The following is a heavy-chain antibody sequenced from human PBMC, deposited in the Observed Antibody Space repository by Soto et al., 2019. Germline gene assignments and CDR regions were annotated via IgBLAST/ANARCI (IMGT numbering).Heavy chain of an antibody. CDR2: IVVGSGNT. V-gene: IGHV1-58*01. Sequence: SVKVSCKASGFTFTSSAVQWVRQARGQRLEWIGWIVVGSGNTNYAQKFQERVTITRDMSTSTAYMELSSLRSEDTAVYYCARDDVLCDGGRCYGVPLDVWGKGTTVTVSS. J-gene: IGHJ6*04. CDR1: GFTFTSSA. D-gene: IGHD2-15*01. CDR3: ARDDVLCDGGRCYGVPLDV.